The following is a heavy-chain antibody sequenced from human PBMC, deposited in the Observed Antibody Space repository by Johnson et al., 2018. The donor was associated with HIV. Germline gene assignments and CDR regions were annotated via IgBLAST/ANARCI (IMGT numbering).Heavy chain of an antibody. CDR2: IWYDGSNN. D-gene: IGHD1-26*01. V-gene: IGHV3-33*01. CDR3: ARSSGGYWRGTFDI. Sequence: QVQLVESGGGVVQPGRSLRLSCAASGFTFSNYAMHWVRQAPGKGLEWVAVIWYDGSNNYYADSVKGRFTISRDNAKNSLYLQMNSLRAEDTALYYCARSSGGYWRGTFDIWGQGTMVTVSS. J-gene: IGHJ3*02. CDR1: GFTFSNYA.